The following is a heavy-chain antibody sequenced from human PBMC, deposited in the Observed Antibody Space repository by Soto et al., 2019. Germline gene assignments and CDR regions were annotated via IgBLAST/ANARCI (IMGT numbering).Heavy chain of an antibody. Sequence: GGSLRLSCAASGFTFSSYNMNWVRQAPGKGLEWVSYISSSSSTIYYADSVKGRFTISRDNAKNSLYLQMNSLRAEDTAVYYCAREGSLYGDYVSWFDPWGQGTLVTVSS. J-gene: IGHJ5*02. V-gene: IGHV3-48*01. CDR2: ISSSSSTI. CDR1: GFTFSSYN. CDR3: AREGSLYGDYVSWFDP. D-gene: IGHD4-17*01.